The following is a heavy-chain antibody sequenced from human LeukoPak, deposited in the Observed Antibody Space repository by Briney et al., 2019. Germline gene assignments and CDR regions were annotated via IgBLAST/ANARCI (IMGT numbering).Heavy chain of an antibody. Sequence: GGSLRLSCAASGFTFSSYSMNWVRQAPGKGLEWVSSISSSSSCIYYADSVKGRFTISRDNAKNSLYLQMNSLGAEDTAVYYCARDITVAAAGSPPYYYYGMDVWGQGTTVTVSS. CDR2: ISSSSSCI. D-gene: IGHD6-13*01. J-gene: IGHJ6*02. V-gene: IGHV3-21*01. CDR1: GFTFSSYS. CDR3: ARDITVAAAGSPPYYYYGMDV.